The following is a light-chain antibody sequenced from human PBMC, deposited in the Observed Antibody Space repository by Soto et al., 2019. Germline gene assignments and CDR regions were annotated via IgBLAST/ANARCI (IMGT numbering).Light chain of an antibody. CDR3: QQLYTLPFT. J-gene: IGKJ5*01. CDR2: EAS. Sequence: DIQLPQSPSLPSASIGDRVTITWRASDDISTFLAWYQQKPGKAPKLLIYEASTLQSGVPSRFSGSGSGTEFTLTISGLLPEDFAAYHCQQLYTLPFTFGQGTRLEIK. CDR1: DDISTF. V-gene: IGKV1-9*01.